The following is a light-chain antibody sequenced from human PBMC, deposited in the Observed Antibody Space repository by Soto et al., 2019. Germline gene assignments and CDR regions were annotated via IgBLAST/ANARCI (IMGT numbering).Light chain of an antibody. CDR2: DAS. CDR1: QTIGNW. J-gene: IGKJ2*01. V-gene: IGKV1-5*01. Sequence: IQMTQSPSTLSASVGDRVTITCRASQTIGNWLAWYQQKTGKAPKLLIYDASSLERGLPSRFSGSRSGTEFTLTISSLQPDDFATYYCQQYDSYSYTFGQGTKLEIK. CDR3: QQYDSYSYT.